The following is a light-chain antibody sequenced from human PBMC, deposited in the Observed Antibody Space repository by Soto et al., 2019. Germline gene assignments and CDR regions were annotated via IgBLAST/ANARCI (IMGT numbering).Light chain of an antibody. J-gene: IGKJ3*01. CDR1: QSVSRSY. CDR3: QHYSSSPFT. V-gene: IGKV3-20*01. Sequence: EIVLTQSPGTLSLSPGERATLFCRASQSVSRSYLAWYQQKPGQAPRLLIYGASTRATGIPDRFSGSGSGIDLTLIISRLEPEDLAVYYCQHYSSSPFTFGPGTKVDIK. CDR2: GAS.